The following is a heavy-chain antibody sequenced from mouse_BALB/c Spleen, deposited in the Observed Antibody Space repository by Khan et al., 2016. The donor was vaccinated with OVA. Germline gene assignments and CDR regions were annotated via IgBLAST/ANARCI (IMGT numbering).Heavy chain of an antibody. J-gene: IGHJ3*01. D-gene: IGHD1-1*02. Sequence: VQLQQPGAELVRPGVSVKISCRASGYTFTDYAMHWVKQRHAKSLEWIGVISTNYGAADYNQKFQGKASMTVDRSSSTVYMELARLTSEDSAIYYCVRGGKCAYWGQGTLVTVSA. V-gene: IGHV1S137*01. CDR2: ISTNYGAA. CDR1: GYTFTDYA. CDR3: VRGGKCAY.